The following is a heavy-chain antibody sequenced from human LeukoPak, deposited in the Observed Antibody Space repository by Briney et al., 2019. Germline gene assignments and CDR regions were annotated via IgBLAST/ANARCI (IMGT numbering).Heavy chain of an antibody. CDR3: ARLDPGDV. V-gene: IGHV4-34*01. Sequence: SETLSLTCAVYGGSFSGYYWSWIRQPPGKGLEWIGEINHSGSTNYNPSLKSRVTISVDTSKNQFSLKLSSVTAADTAVYYCARLDPGDVWGQGTTVTVSS. D-gene: IGHD3-9*01. J-gene: IGHJ6*02. CDR1: GGSFSGYY. CDR2: INHSGST.